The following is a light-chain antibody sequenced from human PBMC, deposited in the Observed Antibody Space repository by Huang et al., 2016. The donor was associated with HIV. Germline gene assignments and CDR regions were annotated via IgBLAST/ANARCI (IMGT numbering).Light chain of an antibody. J-gene: IGKJ1*01. CDR3: QQSYNTPWT. CDR1: QSISSY. V-gene: IGKV1-39*01. Sequence: DIQMTQSPSSLSASVGDRVTITCRASQSISSYLSWYPQKPGKDTKLLIYGASILQSGGPSRFSGSGSRTDFTLTISSVQPEDLATYYCQQSYNTPWTFGQGTKVEIK. CDR2: GAS.